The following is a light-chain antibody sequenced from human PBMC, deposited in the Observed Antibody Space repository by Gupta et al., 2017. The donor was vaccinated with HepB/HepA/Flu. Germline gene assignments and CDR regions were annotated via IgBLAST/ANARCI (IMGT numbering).Light chain of an antibody. CDR3: SSYTSASAYAL. Sequence: SALTQPPSVSGSPGQSVTLSCTGPSSDVGGYNRVSWYQQHPGTAPRLLIYEVSNRPSGVPARFSGSKSGNTASLTISGLQAEDEADYYCSSYTSASAYALFGGGTKVTVL. V-gene: IGLV2-18*02. CDR2: EVS. J-gene: IGLJ2*01. CDR1: SSDVGGYNR.